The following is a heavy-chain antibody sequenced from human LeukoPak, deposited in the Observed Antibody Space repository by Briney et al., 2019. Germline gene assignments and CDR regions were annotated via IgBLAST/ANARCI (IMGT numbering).Heavy chain of an antibody. D-gene: IGHD6-13*01. Sequence: SETLSLTCAVYGGSFSGYYWSWIRQPPGKGLEWIGEINHSGSTNYNPSLKSRVTISVDTSKNQFSLKLSSVTAADTAVYYCARVYSSSWYSESYYYMDVWGKGTTVTVSS. CDR2: INHSGST. J-gene: IGHJ6*03. CDR3: ARVYSSSWYSESYYYMDV. CDR1: GGSFSGYY. V-gene: IGHV4-34*01.